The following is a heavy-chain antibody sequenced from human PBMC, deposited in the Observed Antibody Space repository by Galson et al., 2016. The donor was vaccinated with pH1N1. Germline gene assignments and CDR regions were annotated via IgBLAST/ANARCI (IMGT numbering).Heavy chain of an antibody. Sequence: FLRLSCAITGFTFRNYWMSWVRQAPGKGLEWVANINKDGSGVEYVDSVKGRFTISRDNAKNSLFLQMDGLRTEDTALYYCARDPNGNAYGAFDRWGQGTVVTVSS. J-gene: IGHJ3*02. CDR1: GFTFRNYW. CDR2: INKDGSGV. D-gene: IGHD3-16*01. V-gene: IGHV3-7*01. CDR3: ARDPNGNAYGAFDR.